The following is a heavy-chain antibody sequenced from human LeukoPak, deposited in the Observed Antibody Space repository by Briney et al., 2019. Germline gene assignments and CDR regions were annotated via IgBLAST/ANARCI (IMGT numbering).Heavy chain of an antibody. V-gene: IGHV3-30*01. CDR3: ARAPLNSGGSGYFDY. Sequence: PGRSLRLSCAASGFTFSSYAMHWVRQAPGKGLEWVAVISYDGSNKYYADSVKGRFTISRDNSKNTQYLQMNSLRAEDTAVYYCARAPLNSGGSGYFDYWGQGTLVTVSS. D-gene: IGHD2-15*01. CDR2: ISYDGSNK. CDR1: GFTFSSYA. J-gene: IGHJ4*02.